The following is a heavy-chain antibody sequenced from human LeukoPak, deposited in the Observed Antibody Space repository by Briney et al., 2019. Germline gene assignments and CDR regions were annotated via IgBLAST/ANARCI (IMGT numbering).Heavy chain of an antibody. CDR1: GGSISSYY. Sequence: SETLSPTCTVSGGSISSYYWSWIRQPAGKGLEWIGRIYMTGSTNYNPSLKSRVIMSVDTSKNQFSLKLNSVTAADTAVYYCARDGIGAGWYFDLWGRGTRVTVSS. D-gene: IGHD1-26*01. V-gene: IGHV4-4*07. CDR3: ARDGIGAGWYFDL. J-gene: IGHJ2*01. CDR2: IYMTGST.